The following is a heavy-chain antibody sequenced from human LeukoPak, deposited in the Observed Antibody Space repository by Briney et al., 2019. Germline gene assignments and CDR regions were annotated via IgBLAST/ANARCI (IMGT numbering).Heavy chain of an antibody. D-gene: IGHD6-25*01. V-gene: IGHV3-23*01. CDR2: ISGGSDYT. J-gene: IGHJ4*02. Sequence: GGSLRLSCAASDFSFSTDAMSWVRKAPGKGLERVSTISGGSDYTYYADSVKGRFTISRDNSKNTVYVQMDSLRAEDTAVYYCVGGFTTSAQYWGQGTLVTVSS. CDR1: DFSFSTDA. CDR3: VGGFTTSAQY.